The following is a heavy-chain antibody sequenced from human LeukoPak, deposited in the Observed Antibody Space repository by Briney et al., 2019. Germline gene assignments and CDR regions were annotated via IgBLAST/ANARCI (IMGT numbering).Heavy chain of an antibody. J-gene: IGHJ6*02. Sequence: GGSLRLSCAASGFTFSSYAMSWVRQAPGKGLEWVSAISGSGGSTYYADSVKGRFTISRDNSKNTLYLQMNSLRAEDTAVYYCAKADRYDPWAPTDVWGQGTTVTVSS. CDR3: AKADRYDPWAPTDV. D-gene: IGHD5-12*01. CDR2: ISGSGGST. CDR1: GFTFSSYA. V-gene: IGHV3-23*01.